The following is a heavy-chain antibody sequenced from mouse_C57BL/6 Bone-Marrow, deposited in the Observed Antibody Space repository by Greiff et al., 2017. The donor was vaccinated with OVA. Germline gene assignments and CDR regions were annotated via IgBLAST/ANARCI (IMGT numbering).Heavy chain of an antibody. J-gene: IGHJ2*01. Sequence: EVQLQESGGGLVQPGGSMKLSCVASGFTFSNYWMNWVRQSPEQGLEWVAQIRLKSDNYATHYAESVKGRFTISRDDSKSIVYLQMNNLRAEDTGIYYCTTEVAFDYWGQGTTLTVSS. D-gene: IGHD1-1*01. CDR1: GFTFSNYW. V-gene: IGHV6-3*01. CDR2: IRLKSDNYAT. CDR3: TTEVAFDY.